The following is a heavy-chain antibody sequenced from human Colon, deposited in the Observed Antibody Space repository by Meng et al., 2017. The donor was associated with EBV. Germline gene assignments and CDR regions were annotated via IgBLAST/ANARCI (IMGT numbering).Heavy chain of an antibody. Sequence: LQESGPGLVKPSGTLSLTCAVSGDSISNNWWSWVRQPPGKGLEWIGEIYHSGTTNYNPSLRSRVTISVDKSKNQFSLQLTSVTAADTAVYYCARNGDYNPGLYWGQGTLVTVSS. CDR2: IYHSGTT. J-gene: IGHJ4*02. CDR3: ARNGDYNPGLY. D-gene: IGHD4-17*01. CDR1: GDSISNNW. V-gene: IGHV4-4*02.